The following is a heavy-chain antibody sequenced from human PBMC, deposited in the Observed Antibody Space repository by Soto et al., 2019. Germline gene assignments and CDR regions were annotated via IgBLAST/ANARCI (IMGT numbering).Heavy chain of an antibody. CDR3: VRGGSGATSADLFDA. Sequence: GGSLRLSCAASGFTFSAYSINWVRQAPGKGLDWVSSISSTSSVIFYAESVRGRFTISRDNAKNSLYLQMNGLRAEDTAVYYCVRGGSGATSADLFDAWGQGTLVTVSS. CDR2: ISSTSSVI. V-gene: IGHV3-21*01. CDR1: GFTFSAYS. J-gene: IGHJ3*01. D-gene: IGHD3-10*01.